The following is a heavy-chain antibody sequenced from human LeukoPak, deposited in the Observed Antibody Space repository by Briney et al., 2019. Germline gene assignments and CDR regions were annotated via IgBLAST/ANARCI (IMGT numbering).Heavy chain of an antibody. CDR1: GFTFSDYY. CDR3: ASSYHTYGDSPWFDP. D-gene: IGHD4-17*01. CDR2: ISSSGSTI. Sequence: AGGSLRLSCAASGFTFSDYYMSWICQAPGKGLEWVSYISSSGSTIYYADSVKGRFTISRDNAKNSLYLQMNSLRAEDTAVYYCASSYHTYGDSPWFDPWGQGTLVTVSS. J-gene: IGHJ5*02. V-gene: IGHV3-11*01.